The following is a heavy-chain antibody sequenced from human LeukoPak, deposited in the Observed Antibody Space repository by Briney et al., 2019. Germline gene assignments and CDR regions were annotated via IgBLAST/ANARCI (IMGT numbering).Heavy chain of an antibody. J-gene: IGHJ6*02. CDR3: ARGYTRYCSSTSCYYYYGMDV. CDR2: IYYSGST. CDR1: GGSFSGYY. D-gene: IGHD2-2*01. V-gene: IGHV4-59*01. Sequence: SETLSLTCAVYGGSFSGYYWSWIRQPPGKGLEWIGYIYYSGSTNYNPSLKSRVTISVDTSKSQFSLKLSSVTAADTAVYYCARGYTRYCSSTSCYYYYGMDVWGQGTTVTVSS.